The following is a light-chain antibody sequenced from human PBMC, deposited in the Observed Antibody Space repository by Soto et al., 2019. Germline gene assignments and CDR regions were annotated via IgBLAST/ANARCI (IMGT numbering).Light chain of an antibody. J-gene: IGKJ1*01. CDR2: SAS. V-gene: IGKV1-12*01. CDR1: QGIGVR. Sequence: IQMTQSPSSLSASIGDRVTITCRASQGIGVRLAWFQQKAGKAPQYLIQSASTLARGVPSRFSGSGSGTDFILTINNLQPEDVATYYCLQVNSCPRTFGQGTKV. CDR3: LQVNSCPRT.